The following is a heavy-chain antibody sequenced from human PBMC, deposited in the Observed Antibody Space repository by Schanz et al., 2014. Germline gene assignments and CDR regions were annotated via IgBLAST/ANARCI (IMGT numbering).Heavy chain of an antibody. Sequence: QVQLVESGGGVVQPGRSLRLSCAGSGFSFSGFGMHWVRQPPGEGLVSVSRISGDGTTTSYADSVRGRFTISRDNFKNRLYLQMNSLRLEDTAIYYCAKTLGGAGLTLYFDHWGQGSLVTVSS. J-gene: IGHJ4*02. CDR3: AKTLGGAGLTLYFDH. CDR1: GFSFSGFG. D-gene: IGHD3-10*01. CDR2: ISGDGTTT. V-gene: IGHV3-NL1*01.